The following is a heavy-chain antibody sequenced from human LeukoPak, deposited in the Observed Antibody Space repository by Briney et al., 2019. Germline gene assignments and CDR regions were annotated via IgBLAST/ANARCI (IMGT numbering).Heavy chain of an antibody. CDR1: GGTFSSYA. J-gene: IGHJ4*02. Sequence: SVKVSCKASGGTFSSYAISWVRQAPGQGLEWMGRIIPILGIANYAQKFQGRVTITADKSTSTAYMELSSLRSEDTAVYYCARDFHSWSAAGTNYWGQGTLVTVSS. CDR2: IIPILGIA. CDR3: ARDFHSWSAAGTNY. D-gene: IGHD6-13*01. V-gene: IGHV1-69*04.